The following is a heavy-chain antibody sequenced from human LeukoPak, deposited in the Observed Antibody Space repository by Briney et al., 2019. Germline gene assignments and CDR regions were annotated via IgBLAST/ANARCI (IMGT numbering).Heavy chain of an antibody. J-gene: IGHJ4*02. D-gene: IGHD6-19*01. CDR2: ISFDGSNK. V-gene: IGHV3-30*03. Sequence: GGSLRLSCAASGFTFSSYAMSWVRQAPGKGLEWVALISFDGSNKYYADSVKGRFTISRDNSKNTLSLQMNSLRAEDTAVYYCAREQWLVLNYFDSWGQGTLVTVSS. CDR1: GFTFSSYA. CDR3: AREQWLVLNYFDS.